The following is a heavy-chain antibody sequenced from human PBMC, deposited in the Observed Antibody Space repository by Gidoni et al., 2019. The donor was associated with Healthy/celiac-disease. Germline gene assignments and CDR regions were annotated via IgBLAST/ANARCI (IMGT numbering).Heavy chain of an antibody. J-gene: IGHJ4*02. CDR1: GFSLSTSGMC. V-gene: IGHV2-70*01. CDR2: IDWDDDK. D-gene: IGHD5-18*01. CDR3: ARIGKCGYSYGYLAYYFDY. Sequence: QVTLRESGPALVKPTQTLTLTCTFSGFSLSTSGMCVSWIRQPPGKALEWLALIDWDDDKYYSTSLKTRLTISKDTSKNQVVLTMTNMDPVDTATYYCARIGKCGYSYGYLAYYFDYWGQGTLVTVSS.